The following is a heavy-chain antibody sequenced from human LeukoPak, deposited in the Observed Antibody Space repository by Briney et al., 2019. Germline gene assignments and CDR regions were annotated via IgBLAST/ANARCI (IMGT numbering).Heavy chain of an antibody. CDR3: ARDRVHYYDSSGYYFWFDP. V-gene: IGHV3-23*01. Sequence: GGSLRLSCAASGFTFNNYAMSWVRQAPGKGLEWVSAISGSGGSTYYADSVKGRFTISRDNSKNTLYLQMNSLRAEDTAVYYCARDRVHYYDSSGYYFWFDPWGQGTLVTVSS. D-gene: IGHD3-22*01. J-gene: IGHJ5*02. CDR2: ISGSGGST. CDR1: GFTFNNYA.